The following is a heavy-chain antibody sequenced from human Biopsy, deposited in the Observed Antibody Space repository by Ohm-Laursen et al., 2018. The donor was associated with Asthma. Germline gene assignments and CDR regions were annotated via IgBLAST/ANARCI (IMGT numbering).Heavy chain of an antibody. CDR3: AKITTDRQKANNWFDP. V-gene: IGHV3-23*01. Sequence: SLRLSCAAPGFTFHNYVMHWVRQAPGKGLEWVSSISASGVRTFYADSVKGRFTASRDSSRNTLYLQLSTLRVEDTAVYFCAKITTDRQKANNWFDPWGQGTLVTVSS. CDR2: ISASGVRT. CDR1: GFTFHNYV. J-gene: IGHJ5*02. D-gene: IGHD3-22*01.